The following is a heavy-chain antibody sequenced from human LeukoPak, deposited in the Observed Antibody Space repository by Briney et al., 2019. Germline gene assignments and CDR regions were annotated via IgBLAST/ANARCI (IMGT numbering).Heavy chain of an antibody. CDR1: GGSISSYY. Sequence: PSVTLSLTCTVSGGSISSYYWSWIRQPAGKGLEWIGRIYTSGSTNYNPSLKSRVTMSVDTSKNQFSLKLSSVTAADTAVYYCARGSSGWYPGYYFDYWGQGTLVTVSS. CDR3: ARGSSGWYPGYYFDY. CDR2: IYTSGST. V-gene: IGHV4-4*07. J-gene: IGHJ4*02. D-gene: IGHD6-19*01.